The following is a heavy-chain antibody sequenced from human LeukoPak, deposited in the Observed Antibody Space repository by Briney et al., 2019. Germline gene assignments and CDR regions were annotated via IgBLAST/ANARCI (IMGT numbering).Heavy chain of an antibody. V-gene: IGHV3-23*01. Sequence: GGSLRLSCAASGFTFSSYAMSWVRQAPGKGLEWVSAISSSGGTTYYADSVKGRFTISRDNSKNTLSLQVNSLRADDTDVYYCARGSLRPRDQQWLAFDSWGPGTLVTVSS. CDR3: ARGSLRPRDQQWLAFDS. J-gene: IGHJ4*02. CDR1: GFTFSSYA. CDR2: ISSSGGTT. D-gene: IGHD6-19*01.